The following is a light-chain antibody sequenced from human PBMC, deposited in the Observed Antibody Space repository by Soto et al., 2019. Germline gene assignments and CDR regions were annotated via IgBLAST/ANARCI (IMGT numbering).Light chain of an antibody. CDR1: QSVSSSY. V-gene: IGKV3-20*01. J-gene: IGKJ2*01. CDR2: GAS. CDR3: QQYGSSPPYT. Sequence: EIVLTQSPGTLSLSPGERATLSCRASQSVSSSYLALYQQKPGQAPRLLIYGASSSATGIPDRFSGSGSGTDFTLTSSRLEPEDFAVYYCQQYGSSPPYTFGQGTKLEIK.